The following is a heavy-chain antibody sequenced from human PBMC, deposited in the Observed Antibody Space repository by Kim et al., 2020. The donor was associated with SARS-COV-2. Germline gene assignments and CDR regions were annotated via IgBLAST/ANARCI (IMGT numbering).Heavy chain of an antibody. CDR1: GYSFTSYW. V-gene: IGHV5-10-1*01. D-gene: IGHD3-10*01. CDR2: IDPSDSYT. CDR3: ARQTRVMVRGPSYYYHYYGMDV. Sequence: GASLKISCKGSGYSFTSYWISWVRQMPGKGLEWMGRIDPSDSYTNYSPSFQGHVTISADKSISTAYLQWSSLKASDTAMYYCARQTRVMVRGPSYYYHYYGMDVWGQGTTVTVSS. J-gene: IGHJ6*02.